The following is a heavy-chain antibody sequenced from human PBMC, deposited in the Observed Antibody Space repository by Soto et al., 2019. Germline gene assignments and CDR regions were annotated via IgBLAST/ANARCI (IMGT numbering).Heavy chain of an antibody. CDR3: AREGVGTFDY. CDR1: GVSISSYY. J-gene: IGHJ4*02. CDR2: IYYTGST. D-gene: IGHD6-13*01. Sequence: SETLSLTCTVSGVSISSYYWGWIRQPPGKGLEWIGYIYYTGSTNYNPSLKSRVTISVDTSKTQFSLELSSVTAADTAVYYCAREGVGTFDYWGQG. V-gene: IGHV4-59*01.